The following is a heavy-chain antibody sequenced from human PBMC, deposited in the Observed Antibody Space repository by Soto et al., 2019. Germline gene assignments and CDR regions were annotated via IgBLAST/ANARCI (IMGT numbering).Heavy chain of an antibody. CDR2: IYYTGST. D-gene: IGHD6-13*01. J-gene: IGHJ6*02. CDR3: ARELGIAEAGIFYAMDV. V-gene: IGHV4-61*01. Sequence: SETLSLTCTVSGGSVSSESHYWSWIRQTPGKGLEWIGYIYYTGSTNYNPSLKGRVTMSVDTSRDQVSLRLRSVTRADTAVYYCARELGIAEAGIFYAMDVWGQGTTVTVSS. CDR1: GGSVSSESHY.